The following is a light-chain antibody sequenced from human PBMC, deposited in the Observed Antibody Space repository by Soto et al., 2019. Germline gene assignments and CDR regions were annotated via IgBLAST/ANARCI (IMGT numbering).Light chain of an antibody. V-gene: IGLV2-11*01. CDR2: DVS. CDR1: SNDVGGYNF. Sequence: QSVLTQPRSVSGSPGQSVTISCTGTSNDVGGYNFVSWYQQHPGKVPKLFIYDVSRRPSGVPDRFSGSKSGNTASLTISGLQAEDEADYYCSSYAGSYTLVFGGGTQLT. CDR3: SSYAGSYTLV. J-gene: IGLJ2*01.